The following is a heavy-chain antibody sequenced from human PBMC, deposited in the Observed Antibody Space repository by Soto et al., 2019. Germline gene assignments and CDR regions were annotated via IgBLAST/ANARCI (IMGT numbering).Heavy chain of an antibody. V-gene: IGHV1-18*01. Sequence: QVQLVQSGAEVKKPGASVKVSCKASGYTFTSYGISWVRQAPGQVLEWMGWISAYNGNTNDAQNLQGRVTMTTDKSTSTAYMEPRSLRSDDTAVYYCAREGEYDILTGYCDYWGQGTLVNVSS. J-gene: IGHJ4*02. CDR3: AREGEYDILTGYCDY. D-gene: IGHD3-9*01. CDR1: GYTFTSYG. CDR2: ISAYNGNT.